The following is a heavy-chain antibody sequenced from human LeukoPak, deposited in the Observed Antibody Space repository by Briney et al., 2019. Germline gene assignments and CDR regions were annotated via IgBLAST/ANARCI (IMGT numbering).Heavy chain of an antibody. CDR1: GGSVSDYY. CDR2: IYYTET. V-gene: IGHV4-59*02. CDR3: ARGPDSKYYDFWSGYYTEYYFDY. D-gene: IGHD3-3*01. Sequence: PSETLSLTCTVSGGSVSDYYWSWIRQSPGKGLEWIGYIYYTETSYNPSLKSRVTISADTSKNQFSLKLYSVTAADTAVYYCARGPDSKYYDFWSGYYTEYYFDYWGQGTLVTVSS. J-gene: IGHJ4*02.